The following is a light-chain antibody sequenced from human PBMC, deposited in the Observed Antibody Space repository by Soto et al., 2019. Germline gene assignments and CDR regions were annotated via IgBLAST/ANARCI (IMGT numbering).Light chain of an antibody. CDR3: MQSLQTPS. CDR2: LGS. V-gene: IGKV2-28*01. CDR1: QSLRHTNGHDY. J-gene: IGKJ3*01. Sequence: IVLTQSPLSLPVTPGESDSISCRSSQSLRHTNGHDYLDWYLQKPGQSTQLLISLGSIRASGVPDRFSGSGSGTDFTLKISRVEAEDVGIYYCMQSLQTPSFGPGTKVEI.